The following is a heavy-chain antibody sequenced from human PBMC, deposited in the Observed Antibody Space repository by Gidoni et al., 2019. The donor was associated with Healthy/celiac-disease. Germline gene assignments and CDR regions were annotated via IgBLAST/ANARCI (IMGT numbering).Heavy chain of an antibody. Sequence: EVQLVQSGAEVKKPGETQKNYCKGSGYSFTSYWIGWVRLMPGNGLEWMGIIYPGYSDTRYSPSFQGQVTISADKSISTAYLQWSSLKASDTAMYYCAKSVSGYYFDYWGQGTLVTVSS. CDR3: AKSVSGYYFDY. CDR1: GYSFTSYW. CDR2: IYPGYSDT. J-gene: IGHJ4*02. D-gene: IGHD1-26*01. V-gene: IGHV5-51*01.